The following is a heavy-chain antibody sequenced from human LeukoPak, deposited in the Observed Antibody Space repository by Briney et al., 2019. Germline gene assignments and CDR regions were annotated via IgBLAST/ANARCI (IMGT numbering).Heavy chain of an antibody. D-gene: IGHD2-15*01. CDR1: GFTFSDYY. Sequence: GGSLRLSCAASGFTFSDYYMSWIRQAPGKGLEWVSYISGSGSTIYYADSVKGRFTISRDNAKNSLYLQMNSLRAEDTAVYYCASCGWYGDIDYWGQGTLVTVSS. CDR3: ASCGWYGDIDY. V-gene: IGHV3-11*01. CDR2: ISGSGSTI. J-gene: IGHJ4*02.